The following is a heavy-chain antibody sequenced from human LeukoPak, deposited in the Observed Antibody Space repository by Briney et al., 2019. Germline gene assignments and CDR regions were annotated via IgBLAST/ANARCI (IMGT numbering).Heavy chain of an antibody. CDR2: SRDKRNSYNT. CDR1: GFRARDPY. V-gene: IGHV3-72*01. J-gene: IGHJ6*02. Sequence: PEGTLRLSCAASGFRARDPYMDWIRQAPGMSLEWLCRSRDKRNSYNTEYAAYVPGRLTHSRDDSANALCLQMNSLKTENTGGDYWDSAGTVTTGYQYATDVWGQGTTVTSSS. D-gene: IGHD2-2*01. CDR3: DSAGTVTTGYQYATDV.